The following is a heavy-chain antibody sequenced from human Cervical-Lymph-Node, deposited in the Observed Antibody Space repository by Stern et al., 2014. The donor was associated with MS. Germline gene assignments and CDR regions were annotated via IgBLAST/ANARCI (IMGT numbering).Heavy chain of an antibody. Sequence: QMQLVQSGAEVKKPGSSVKVSCKASGGTFSNYALSWGRKAPGQGLEWMGRIIPILDIANYAQKFQGVVTITADKSTSTAYMELSSLRSEDTAVYYCARGGGDSTGWYRYYFDYWGQGTLVTVSS. CDR2: IIPILDIA. CDR3: ARGGGDSTGWYRYYFDY. J-gene: IGHJ4*02. V-gene: IGHV1-69*09. D-gene: IGHD6-13*01. CDR1: GGTFSNYA.